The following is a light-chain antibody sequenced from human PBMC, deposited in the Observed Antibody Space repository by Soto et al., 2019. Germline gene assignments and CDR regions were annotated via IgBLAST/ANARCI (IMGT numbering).Light chain of an antibody. CDR3: QQYGNPPQT. J-gene: IGKJ1*01. Sequence: EIVLTQSPGTLSLSPGEPVTLSCRASQTVLSSYVAWYQQKPGQAPRLLIYGASSRATGSPDRFSGGGSGTDFTLTISRLEPEDFGIYYCQQYGNPPQTFGQGTKVEIK. V-gene: IGKV3-20*01. CDR1: QTVLSSY. CDR2: GAS.